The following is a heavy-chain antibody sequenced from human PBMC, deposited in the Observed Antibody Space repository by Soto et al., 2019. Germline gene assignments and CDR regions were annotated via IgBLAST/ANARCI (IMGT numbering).Heavy chain of an antibody. J-gene: IGHJ5*02. D-gene: IGHD2-2*01. CDR1: GFTFSSYG. CDR3: AREVRVVVPAAILPGNWFDP. Sequence: GSLGLSCAASGFTFSSYGMHWVRQAPGKGLEWVAVIWYDGSNKYYADSVKGRFTISRDNSKNTLYLQMNSLRAEDTAVYYCAREVRVVVPAAILPGNWFDPWGQGTLVTVSS. V-gene: IGHV3-33*01. CDR2: IWYDGSNK.